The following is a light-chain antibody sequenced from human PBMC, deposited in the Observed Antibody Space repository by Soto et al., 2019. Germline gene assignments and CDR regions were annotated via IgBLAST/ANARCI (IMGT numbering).Light chain of an antibody. Sequence: DIQMTQSPSTLSGSVGDGVTITCRASQTISSWLAWYQQKPGKAPKLLIYKASTLKSGVPSRFSGSGSGTEFPLTISSLQPDDFATYYCQHYNSYSEAFGQGTKVELK. V-gene: IGKV1-5*03. J-gene: IGKJ1*01. CDR3: QHYNSYSEA. CDR2: KAS. CDR1: QTISSW.